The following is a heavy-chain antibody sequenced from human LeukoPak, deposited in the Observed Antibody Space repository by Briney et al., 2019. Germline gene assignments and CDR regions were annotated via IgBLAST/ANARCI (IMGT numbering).Heavy chain of an antibody. CDR2: ISYDGSNK. CDR1: GFTFSSYG. J-gene: IGHJ4*02. V-gene: IGHV3-30*18. D-gene: IGHD5-18*01. CDR3: AKGGRYSYGYEFDY. Sequence: PGRSLRLSCAASGFTFSSYGMHWVRQAPGKGLEWVAVISYDGSNKYYADSVRGRFTIFRDNPKNTLYLQMNSLRAEDTAVYYCAKGGRYSYGYEFDYWGQGTLVTVSS.